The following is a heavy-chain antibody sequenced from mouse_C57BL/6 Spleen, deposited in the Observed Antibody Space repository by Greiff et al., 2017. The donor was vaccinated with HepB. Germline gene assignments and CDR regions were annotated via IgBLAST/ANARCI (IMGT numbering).Heavy chain of an antibody. CDR2: IYPGSGNT. D-gene: IGHD1-1*01. V-gene: IGHV1-76*01. CDR1: GYTFTDYY. Sequence: VQLVESGAELVRPGASVKLSCKASGYTFTDYYINWVKQRPGQGLEWIARIYPGSGNTYYNEKFKGKATLTAEKSSSTAYMQLSSLTSEDSAVYFCARSITTVDYWGQGTTLTVSS. J-gene: IGHJ2*01. CDR3: ARSITTVDY.